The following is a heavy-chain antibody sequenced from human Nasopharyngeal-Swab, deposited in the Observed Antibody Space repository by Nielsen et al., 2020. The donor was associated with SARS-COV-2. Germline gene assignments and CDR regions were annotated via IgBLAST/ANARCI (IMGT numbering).Heavy chain of an antibody. CDR3: ARDFGYCRGGACTYFGMDV. V-gene: IGHV3-74*01. CDR1: GFTFIIYW. Sequence: GESLKISCVATGFTFIIYWIHWVRQVPGKGLAWVSRIKNDGSGTVYADSVEGRFTISRDNAKNTLYLQMNSLRVEDTAVYFCARDFGYCRGGACTYFGMDVWGQGTTVTVSS. J-gene: IGHJ6*02. CDR2: IKNDGSGT. D-gene: IGHD2-15*01.